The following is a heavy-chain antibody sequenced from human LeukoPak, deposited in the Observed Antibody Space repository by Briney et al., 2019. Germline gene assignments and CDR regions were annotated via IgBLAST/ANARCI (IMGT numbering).Heavy chain of an antibody. CDR1: GGSLSNHY. D-gene: IGHD3-3*01. V-gene: IGHV4-59*11. Sequence: ASETLSLTCTVSGGSLSNHYWSWIRQPPGKGLEWIGHIYDSGSTTYNPSLKSRVTMSVDTSKNQFSLNLSSVTAADTAVYYCARDDKRITIFGVVNRMDVWGQGTTVTVSS. CDR3: ARDDKRITIFGVVNRMDV. J-gene: IGHJ6*02. CDR2: IYDSGST.